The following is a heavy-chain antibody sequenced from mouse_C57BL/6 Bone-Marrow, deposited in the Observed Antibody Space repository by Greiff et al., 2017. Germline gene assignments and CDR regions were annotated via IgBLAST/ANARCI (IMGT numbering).Heavy chain of an antibody. J-gene: IGHJ4*01. V-gene: IGHV1-55*01. Sequence: VQLQQPGAELVKPGASVKMSCKASGYTFTSYCITWLKQRPGQGLEWIGDIYPGRGSTNYNEKFKSKATLTVDTSSSTAYMQLSSLTSEDSAVYYCNKFITTVVANYAMDYWGQGTSVTVSA. CDR2: IYPGRGST. CDR1: GYTFTSYC. D-gene: IGHD1-1*01. CDR3: NKFITTVVANYAMDY.